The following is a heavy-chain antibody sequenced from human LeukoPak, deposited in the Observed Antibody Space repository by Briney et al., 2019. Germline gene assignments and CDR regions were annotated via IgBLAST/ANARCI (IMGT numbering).Heavy chain of an antibody. D-gene: IGHD6-6*01. CDR1: GGSISSYY. V-gene: IGHV4-4*07. CDR2: IYTSGST. J-gene: IGHJ6*03. CDR3: ARDPARPEDYYYYYMDV. Sequence: SETLSLTCTVSGGSISSYYWSWIRQPAGKGLEWIGRIYTSGSTNYNPSLKSRVTMSVDTPKNQFSLKLSSVTAADTAVYYCARDPARPEDYYYYYMDVWGKGTTVTVSS.